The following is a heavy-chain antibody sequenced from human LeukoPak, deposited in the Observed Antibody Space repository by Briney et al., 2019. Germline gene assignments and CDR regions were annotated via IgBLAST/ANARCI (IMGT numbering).Heavy chain of an antibody. Sequence: ASVKVSCKASGYIFTGHFMHWVRQAPGQGPEWMGCINPNSGDTKYSQKFQGRVTVTIDTSISTGYMELSSLRSDDTAVFYCAKGGHTTGYDYFDYWSQGTLVTVSS. CDR1: GYIFTGHF. CDR3: AKGGHTTGYDYFDY. J-gene: IGHJ4*02. D-gene: IGHD3-9*01. CDR2: INPNSGDT. V-gene: IGHV1-2*02.